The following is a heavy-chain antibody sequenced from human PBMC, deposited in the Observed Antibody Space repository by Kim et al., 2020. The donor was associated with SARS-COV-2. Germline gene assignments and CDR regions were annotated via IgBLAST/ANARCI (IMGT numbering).Heavy chain of an antibody. D-gene: IGHD1-26*01. CDR3: ARGVATTRKLDY. Sequence: NYHPSLQSRVTISVDTSKNQFSLKLSSVTAADTAVYYCARGVATTRKLDYWGQGTLVTVSS. V-gene: IGHV4-34*01. J-gene: IGHJ4*02.